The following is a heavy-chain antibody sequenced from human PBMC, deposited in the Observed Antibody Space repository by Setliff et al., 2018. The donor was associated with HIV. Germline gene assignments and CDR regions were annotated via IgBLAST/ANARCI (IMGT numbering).Heavy chain of an antibody. J-gene: IGHJ5*02. CDR2: IYHSGGT. D-gene: IGHD3-10*01. CDR3: ARVITMVWTTFDP. V-gene: IGHV4-4*02. CDR1: GGSISSSNW. Sequence: KPSETLSLTCAVSGGSISSSNWWSWVRQPPGKGLEWIGEIYHSGGTNYNPSLKSRATISLDKSKNHFSLELRSVTAADTAVYYCARVITMVWTTFDPWGQGTLVTVS.